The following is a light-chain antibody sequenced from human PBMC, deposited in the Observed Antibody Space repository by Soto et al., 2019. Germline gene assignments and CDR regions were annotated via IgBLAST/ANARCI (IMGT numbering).Light chain of an antibody. Sequence: QSALTPPASVSGSPGQSITISCTGTSSEVGTYNYVSWYQHRPGKAPKLMIYDVSYRPSGVSTRFSGSKSANTASLTISGLQAEDEADYYCSSYTTSNTQVFGGGTKHTVL. V-gene: IGLV2-14*01. CDR1: SSEVGTYNY. CDR2: DVS. CDR3: SSYTTSNTQV. J-gene: IGLJ3*02.